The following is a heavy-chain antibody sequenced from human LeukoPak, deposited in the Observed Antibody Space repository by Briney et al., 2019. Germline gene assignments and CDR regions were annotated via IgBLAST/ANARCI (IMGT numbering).Heavy chain of an antibody. CDR1: GYTLTDYY. CDR2: INPNSGGT. D-gene: IGHD1-26*01. J-gene: IGHJ4*02. CDR3: ATMGATNFDH. V-gene: IGHV1-2*02. Sequence: ASVKVSCKASGYTLTDYYMHWVRQAPGQGLEWLGWINPNSGGTSYAQKFQGRVTMTRDTSISTAYMEVSRLRSDDTAVYYCATMGATNFDHWGQGTLVTVSS.